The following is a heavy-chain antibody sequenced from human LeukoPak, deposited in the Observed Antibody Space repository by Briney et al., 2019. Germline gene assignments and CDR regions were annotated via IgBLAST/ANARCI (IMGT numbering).Heavy chain of an antibody. CDR2: ISSDGGGK. V-gene: IGHV3-30*18. CDR3: AKGVRKTYYYDSSGCEFDY. J-gene: IGHJ4*02. D-gene: IGHD3-22*01. CDR1: GFTFSSYP. Sequence: GGSLRLSCAASGFTFSSYPMYWVRQAPGVGLEWVAVISSDGGGKYYADSVKGRFTISRDNSKNTLDLQMNSLKAEDTAVYYRAKGVRKTYYYDSSGCEFDYWGQGTLVTVSS.